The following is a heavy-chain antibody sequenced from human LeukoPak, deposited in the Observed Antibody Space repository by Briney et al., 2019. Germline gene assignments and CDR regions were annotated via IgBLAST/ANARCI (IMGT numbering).Heavy chain of an antibody. D-gene: IGHD2-2*01. Sequence: SQTLSLTCTVSGGSISSGSYYWSWIRQPAGKGLEWIGRIYTSGSTNYNPSLKSRVTISVDTSKNQFSLKLSSVTAADTAVYYCARGLRSCSSTSCYGEYYYYYYYMDVWGKGTTVTVSS. CDR1: GGSISSGSYY. CDR3: ARGLRSCSSTSCYGEYYYYYYYMDV. V-gene: IGHV4-61*02. J-gene: IGHJ6*03. CDR2: IYTSGST.